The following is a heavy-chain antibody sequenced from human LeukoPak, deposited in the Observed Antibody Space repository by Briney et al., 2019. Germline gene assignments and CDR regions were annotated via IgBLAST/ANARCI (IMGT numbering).Heavy chain of an antibody. CDR2: FDPEDGET. CDR3: ATVGYYYDSSGYPYYFDY. D-gene: IGHD3-22*01. J-gene: IGHJ4*02. Sequence: ASVKVSCKVSGYTLTELSMHWVRQAPGKGLEWTGGFDPEDGETIYAQKFQGRVTMTEDTSTDTAYMELSSLRSEDTAVYYCATVGYYYDSSGYPYYFDYWGQGTLVTVSS. V-gene: IGHV1-24*01. CDR1: GYTLTELS.